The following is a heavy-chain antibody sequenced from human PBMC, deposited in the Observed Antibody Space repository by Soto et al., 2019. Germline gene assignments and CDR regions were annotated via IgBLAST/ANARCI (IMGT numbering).Heavy chain of an antibody. V-gene: IGHV1-46*01. CDR2: INPSGGST. Sequence: ASVKVSCKASGYTFTSYYMHWVRQAPGQGLEWMGIINPSGGSTSYAQKFQGRVTITRDTSASTAYMELSSLRSEDTAVYYCARILGYYADYWGQGTLVTVSS. CDR1: GYTFTSYY. J-gene: IGHJ4*02. D-gene: IGHD3-3*01. CDR3: ARILGYYADY.